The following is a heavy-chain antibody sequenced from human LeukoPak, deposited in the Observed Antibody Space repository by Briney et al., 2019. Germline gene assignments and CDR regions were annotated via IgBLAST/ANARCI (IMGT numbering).Heavy chain of an antibody. CDR1: GSSLSELS. CDR2: FDVIDSET. D-gene: IGHD5-18*01. V-gene: IGHV1-24*01. Sequence: GASVKVSCTVSGSSLSELSLYWVRQAPGKGLEWMGGFDVIDSETFYAQKFQGRVTMTEDSSTDTAYMELRSLTSDDTALYYCEAGGPYSLLNYWGQGTLVTVSS. CDR3: EAGGPYSLLNY. J-gene: IGHJ4*02.